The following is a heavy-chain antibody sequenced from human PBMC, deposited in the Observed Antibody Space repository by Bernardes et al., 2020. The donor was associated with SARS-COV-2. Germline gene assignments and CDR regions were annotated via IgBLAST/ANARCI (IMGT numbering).Heavy chain of an antibody. D-gene: IGHD2-15*01. CDR3: ARLGYCSGGNCYGNWFDP. CDR1: GDSISSSY. Sequence: SETLSLTCTVSGDSISSSYWSWIRQSPGKGLEWIGYVHYSGSTNYNPSLKIRVTISIDTPKNQFSLKLRSVTAADTAMYYCARLGYCSGGNCYGNWFDPWAREPWSPSPQ. V-gene: IGHV4-59*08. J-gene: IGHJ5*02. CDR2: VHYSGST.